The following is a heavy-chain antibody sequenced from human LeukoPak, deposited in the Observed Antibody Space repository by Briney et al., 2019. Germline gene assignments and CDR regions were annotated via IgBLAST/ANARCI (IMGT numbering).Heavy chain of an antibody. Sequence: GGSLRLSCAASGFTFSTYWMNWVRQAPGKGLEWVASIKQDGSEKYYVDSVKGRFTISRDNAKNSLYLQMNSLRAEDTAVYYCARVRRLGELSLFDYWGQGTLVTVSS. V-gene: IGHV3-7*01. CDR3: ARVRRLGELSLFDY. D-gene: IGHD3-16*02. CDR1: GFTFSTYW. J-gene: IGHJ4*02. CDR2: IKQDGSEK.